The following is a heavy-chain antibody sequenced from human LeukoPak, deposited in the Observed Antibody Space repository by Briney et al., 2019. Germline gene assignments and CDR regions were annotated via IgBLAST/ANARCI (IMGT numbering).Heavy chain of an antibody. Sequence: PGRSLRLSCAASGFTFSSYGMHWVRQAPGKGLEWVAVISYDGSNKYYADSVKGRFTISRDNSKNTLYLQMNSLRAEDTAVYYCAKDELGGGDDTDLDGMDVWGQGTTVTVSS. CDR3: AKDELGGGDDTDLDGMDV. J-gene: IGHJ6*02. CDR2: ISYDGSNK. CDR1: GFTFSSYG. D-gene: IGHD2-21*02. V-gene: IGHV3-30*18.